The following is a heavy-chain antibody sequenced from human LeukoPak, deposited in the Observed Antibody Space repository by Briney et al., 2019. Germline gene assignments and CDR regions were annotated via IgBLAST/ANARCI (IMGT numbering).Heavy chain of an antibody. J-gene: IGHJ4*02. CDR3: TRDVGAAGY. Sequence: GGSLRLSCAASGFTFSNYAMSWVRQAPGKGLEWVSRISGSGHTTYYTDSVKGRFTISRDTSRNTLYLQMNSLRVEDTAVYYCTRDVGAAGYWGQGTLVTVSS. D-gene: IGHD6-13*01. CDR2: ISGSGHTT. CDR1: GFTFSNYA. V-gene: IGHV3-23*01.